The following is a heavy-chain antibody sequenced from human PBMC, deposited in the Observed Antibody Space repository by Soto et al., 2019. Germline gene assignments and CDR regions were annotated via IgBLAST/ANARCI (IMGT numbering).Heavy chain of an antibody. CDR2: INAGNGNT. Sequence: GASVKVSCKASGYTFTSYAMHWVCQAPGQRLEWMGWINAGNGNTKYSQKFQGRVTITRDTSASTAYMELSSLRSEDTAVYYCASIGSGYWYYFDYWGQGTLVTVSS. V-gene: IGHV1-3*01. D-gene: IGHD3-22*01. J-gene: IGHJ4*02. CDR1: GYTFTSYA. CDR3: ASIGSGYWYYFDY.